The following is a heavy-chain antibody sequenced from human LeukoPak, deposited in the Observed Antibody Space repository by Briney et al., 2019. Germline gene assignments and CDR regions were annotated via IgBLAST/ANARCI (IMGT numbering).Heavy chain of an antibody. CDR1: GGSISSGSYY. CDR2: IYTSGST. Sequence: SETLSLTCTVSGGSISSGSYYWRWIRQPAGKGLEWIGRIYTSGSTNYNPSLKSRVTISVDTSKNQFSLKLSSVTAADTAVCYCARRFKAYCGGDCFNAFDIWGQGTMVTVSS. CDR3: ARRFKAYCGGDCFNAFDI. D-gene: IGHD2-21*01. J-gene: IGHJ3*02. V-gene: IGHV4-61*02.